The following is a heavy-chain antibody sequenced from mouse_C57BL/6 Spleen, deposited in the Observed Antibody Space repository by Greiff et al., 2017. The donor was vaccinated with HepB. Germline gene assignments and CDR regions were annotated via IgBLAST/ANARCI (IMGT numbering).Heavy chain of an antibody. CDR1: GYSITSGYY. Sequence: EVHLVESGPGLVKPSQSLSLTCSVTGYSITSGYYWNWIRQFPGNKLEWMGYISYDGSNNYNPSLKNRISITRDTSKNQFFLKLNSVTTEDTATYYCARGGTGPLFDYWGQGTTLTVSS. D-gene: IGHD4-1*01. CDR2: ISYDGSN. V-gene: IGHV3-6*01. J-gene: IGHJ2*01. CDR3: ARGGTGPLFDY.